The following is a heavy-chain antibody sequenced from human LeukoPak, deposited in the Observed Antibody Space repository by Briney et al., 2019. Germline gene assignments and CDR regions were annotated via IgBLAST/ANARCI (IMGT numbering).Heavy chain of an antibody. CDR2: ISSSGGSI. CDR1: GFTFSSYW. Sequence: QPGGSLRLSCAASGFTFSSYWMSWIRQAPGKGLEWVSFISSSGGSIYYADSVKGRFTISRDNAKNSPYLQMNSLRPEDTAVYYCVRVSRGSGGYFDYWGQGTLVTVSS. J-gene: IGHJ4*02. D-gene: IGHD3-10*01. V-gene: IGHV3-48*04. CDR3: VRVSRGSGGYFDY.